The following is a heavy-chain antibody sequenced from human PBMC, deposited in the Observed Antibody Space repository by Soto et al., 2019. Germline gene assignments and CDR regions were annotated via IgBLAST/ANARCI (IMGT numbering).Heavy chain of an antibody. CDR3: AMGAYSHGY. J-gene: IGHJ3*01. CDR1: GRSIRDYY. CDR2: IYYSEGT. D-gene: IGHD5-12*01. Sequence: SETLSLTCSVSGRSIRDYYWTWIRQSPGKGLEFIGHIYYSEGTKYNPSLKSRVTISLDTSKNQFSLKLISVTAADTAVYYCAMGAYSHGYWGQGTMVT. V-gene: IGHV4-59*01.